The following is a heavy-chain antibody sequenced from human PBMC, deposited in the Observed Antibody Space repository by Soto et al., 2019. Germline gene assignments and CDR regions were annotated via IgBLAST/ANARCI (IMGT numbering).Heavy chain of an antibody. Sequence: SETLSLTCTVSGGSISSGGYYWSWIRQHPGKGLEWIGYIYYSGSTYYNPSLKSRVTISVDTSKNQFSLKLSSVTAADTAVYYCARVLRWKGWFDYWGQGTLVTVSS. D-gene: IGHD4-17*01. CDR1: GGSISSGGYY. V-gene: IGHV4-31*03. J-gene: IGHJ4*02. CDR3: ARVLRWKGWFDY. CDR2: IYYSGST.